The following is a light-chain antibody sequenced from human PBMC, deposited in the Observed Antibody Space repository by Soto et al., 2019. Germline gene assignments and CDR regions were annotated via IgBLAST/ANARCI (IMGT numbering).Light chain of an antibody. J-gene: IGKJ2*01. CDR3: QQSYSTPQS. CDR1: QSISSY. V-gene: IGKV1-39*01. Sequence: DIQMTQSSSSLSASVGDRVTITCRASQSISSYLNWYQQKPGQAPKLLIYAASSMQSGVPPRFSGSGSGTDFTLTISSLQPEDFATYYCQQSYSTPQSFGRGTKLEIK. CDR2: AAS.